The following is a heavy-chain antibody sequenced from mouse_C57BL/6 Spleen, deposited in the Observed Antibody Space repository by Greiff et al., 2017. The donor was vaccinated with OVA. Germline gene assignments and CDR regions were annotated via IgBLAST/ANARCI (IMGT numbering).Heavy chain of an antibody. J-gene: IGHJ2*01. CDR3: ARLAAGGY. V-gene: IGHV1-19*01. CDR2: INPYNGGT. CDR1: GYTFTDYY. Sequence: EVQLQQSGPVLVKPGASVKMSCKASGYTFTDYYMNWVKQSHGKSLEWIGVINPYNGGTSYNQKLKGKATLTVDKSSSTAYMVLNSLTSDDSAVYYCARLAAGGYWGQGTTLTVSS.